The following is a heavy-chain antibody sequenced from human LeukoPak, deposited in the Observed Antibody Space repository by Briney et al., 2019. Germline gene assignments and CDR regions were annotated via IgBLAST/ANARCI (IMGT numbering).Heavy chain of an antibody. V-gene: IGHV4-30-2*01. CDR3: ARDRGIVVVPAAIELVYYYGMDV. Sequence: SQTLSLTCAVSGGSISSGGYSWSWIRQPPGKGLEWIGYIYHSGSTYYNPSLKSRVTISVDRSKNQFSLKLSSVTAADTAVYYCARDRGIVVVPAAIELVYYYGMDVWGQGTTVTVSS. J-gene: IGHJ6*02. CDR2: IYHSGST. CDR1: GGSISSGGYS. D-gene: IGHD2-2*01.